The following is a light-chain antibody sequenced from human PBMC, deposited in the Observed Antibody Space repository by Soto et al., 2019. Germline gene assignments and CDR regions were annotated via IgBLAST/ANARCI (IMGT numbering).Light chain of an antibody. CDR2: AAS. CDR3: QQLNSYPLT. CDR1: QGISSY. Sequence: IQLTQSPSSLSASVGDRVTITCRASQGISSYLAWYQQKPGKAPKLLISAASTLQSGVPSRFSGSGSGTDFTLTISSLQLEDFPTYYCQQLNSYPLTFGGGTKVEIK. V-gene: IGKV1-9*01. J-gene: IGKJ4*01.